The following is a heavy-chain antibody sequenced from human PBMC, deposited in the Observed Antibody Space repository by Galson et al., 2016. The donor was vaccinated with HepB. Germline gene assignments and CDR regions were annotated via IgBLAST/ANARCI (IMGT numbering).Heavy chain of an antibody. J-gene: IGHJ4*02. CDR2: VSGSAAGTEYGITT. D-gene: IGHD2-2*01. V-gene: IGHV3-23*01. Sequence: SLRLSCAASGFTFSSYAMNWVRQAPGKGLEWVAAVSGSAAGTEYGITTDYADSVKGRFTISRDNSKNTLYLQMNSPRAEDTAVYYCAKVGPSCSSTRCSDYYFDYWGQGTLVTVSS. CDR1: GFTFSSYA. CDR3: AKVGPSCSSTRCSDYYFDY.